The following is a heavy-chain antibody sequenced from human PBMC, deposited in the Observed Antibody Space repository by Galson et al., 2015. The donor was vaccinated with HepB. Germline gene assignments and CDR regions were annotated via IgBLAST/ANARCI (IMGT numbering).Heavy chain of an antibody. J-gene: IGHJ4*02. V-gene: IGHV4-59*08. CDR3: ASGGVGADRFDY. Sequence: QVQLQESGPGLVKPSETLSLTCTVSGGSISSYYWSWIRQPPGKGLEWIGYIYYSGSTNYTPSPKRRVTISVHAPKTQFSLALSSVPAADTAVYYCASGGVGADRFDYWGQGTLITVSS. CDR2: IYYSGST. CDR1: GGSISSYY. D-gene: IGHD1-26*01.